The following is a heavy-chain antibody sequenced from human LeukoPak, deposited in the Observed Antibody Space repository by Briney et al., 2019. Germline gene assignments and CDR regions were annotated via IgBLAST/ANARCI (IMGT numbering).Heavy chain of an antibody. CDR1: GGSFSGYY. D-gene: IGHD1-7*01. J-gene: IGHJ4*02. CDR3: ARATNWNYVDYFDY. CDR2: IYYSGST. V-gene: IGHV4-34*01. Sequence: PSETLSLTCAVYGGSFSGYYWSWIRQPPGKGLEWIGSIYYSGSTYYNPSLKSRVTISVDTSKNQFSLKLSSVTAADTAVYYCARATNWNYVDYFDYWGQGTLVTVSS.